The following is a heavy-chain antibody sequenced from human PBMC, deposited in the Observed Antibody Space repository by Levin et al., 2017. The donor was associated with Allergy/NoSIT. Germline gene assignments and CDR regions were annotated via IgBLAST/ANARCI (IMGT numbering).Heavy chain of an antibody. J-gene: IGHJ4*02. D-gene: IGHD6-19*01. CDR2: IFYSGDT. V-gene: IGHV4-30-4*01. CDR3: ARLNGVAAIDY. Sequence: SETLSLTCSVSVGAFYSGDYYWSWIRRPPGKGLEWIGYIFYSGDTYFNPSLRSRLAMSVDTSNNQFSLHLTSVTAAHTAFYYCARLNGVAAIDYWGQGTLVTVSS. CDR1: VGAFYSGDYY.